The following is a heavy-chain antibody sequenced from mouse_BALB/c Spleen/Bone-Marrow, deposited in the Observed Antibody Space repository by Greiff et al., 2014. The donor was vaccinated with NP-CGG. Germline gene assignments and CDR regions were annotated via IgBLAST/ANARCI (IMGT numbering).Heavy chain of an antibody. Sequence: DVMLVESGGALVQPGGSLKLSCATSGFSFSDYYMYWVRQTPEKRLEWVAYISDSGGSSYYPDTVKDRFTISRDNAKNTLYLQMSRLKSEDTAMYYCARLGDYSYFDYWGQGTTLTVSS. CDR3: ARLGDYSYFDY. CDR2: ISDSGGSS. D-gene: IGHD1-1*01. V-gene: IGHV5-12*02. J-gene: IGHJ2*01. CDR1: GFSFSDYY.